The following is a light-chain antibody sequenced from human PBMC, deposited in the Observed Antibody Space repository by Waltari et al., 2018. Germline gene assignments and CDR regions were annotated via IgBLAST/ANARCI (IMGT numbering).Light chain of an antibody. Sequence: AIQITQSPSSLSASVGARVTIPCRASEDIRNDLAWYQQKPGQAPRLLIFAASTLQSGVPSRFSGSGSGTDFTLPISSLQPEDFATYFCLQDYSFPLTFGGGTTVEI. CDR1: EDIRND. V-gene: IGKV1-6*01. CDR3: LQDYSFPLT. J-gene: IGKJ4*01. CDR2: AAS.